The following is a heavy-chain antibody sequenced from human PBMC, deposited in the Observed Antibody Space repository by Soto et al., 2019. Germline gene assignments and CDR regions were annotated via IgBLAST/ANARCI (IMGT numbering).Heavy chain of an antibody. CDR1: GDTFTNYW. CDR3: AASIFYYGMDV. V-gene: IGHV5-51*01. CDR2: IYPGDSDT. Sequence: VESLKISCSGSGDTFTNYWIGWVRQMPGKGLEWMGIIYPGDSDTKYNPSFQGQVTISADKSITTTYLQWSSLKASDTAIYYCAASIFYYGMDVWGQGTTVTVSS. J-gene: IGHJ6*02.